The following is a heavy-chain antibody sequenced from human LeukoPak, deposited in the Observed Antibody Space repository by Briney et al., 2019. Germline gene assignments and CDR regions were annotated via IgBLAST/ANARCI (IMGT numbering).Heavy chain of an antibody. CDR1: GFTFSSYA. D-gene: IGHD1-14*01. V-gene: IGHV3-23*01. J-gene: IGHJ6*03. CDR2: ISGSGGST. Sequence: GGSLRLSCAASGFTFSSYAMSWVRQAPRKGLEWVSAISGSGGSTYYADSVKGRFTISRDNSKNKLYLQMNSLRAEDTAVYYCAKEPGYYYYYMDVWGKGTTVTVSS. CDR3: AKEPGYYYYYMDV.